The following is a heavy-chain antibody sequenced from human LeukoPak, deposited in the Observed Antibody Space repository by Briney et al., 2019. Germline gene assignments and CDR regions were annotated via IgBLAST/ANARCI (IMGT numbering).Heavy chain of an antibody. CDR1: GGSISSSSYY. Sequence: SETLSLTCTVSGGSISSSSYYRGWIRQPPGKGLEWIGSIYYSGSTYYNPSLKSRVTISVDTSKNQFSLKLSSVTAADTAVYYCARHSIRYFDSWGGQGTLVTVSS. CDR3: ARHSIRYFDSW. J-gene: IGHJ4*02. CDR2: IYYSGST. V-gene: IGHV4-39*01. D-gene: IGHD3-9*01.